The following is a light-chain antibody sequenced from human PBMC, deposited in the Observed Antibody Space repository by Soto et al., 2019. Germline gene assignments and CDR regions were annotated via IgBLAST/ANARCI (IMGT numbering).Light chain of an antibody. V-gene: IGKV1-9*01. CDR1: QGISSF. CDR3: QQVYVYPST. J-gene: IGKJ4*01. Sequence: IQLTQSPSSLSASVGDSVTITCRASQGISSFLAWYQQKPGKAPNLLTYAASTLQSGVPSRFSGGGSGTDFTLTISSLQPEDFATYYCQQVYVYPSTFGGGTKVDIK. CDR2: AAS.